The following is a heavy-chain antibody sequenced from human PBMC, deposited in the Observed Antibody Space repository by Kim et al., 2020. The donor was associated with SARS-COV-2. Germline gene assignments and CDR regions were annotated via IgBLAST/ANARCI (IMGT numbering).Heavy chain of an antibody. CDR3: ARSSTFTMIVPPIFDY. D-gene: IGHD3-22*01. J-gene: IGHJ4*02. Sequence: KYQGRVTITADESTSTAYMELSSLRSEDTAVYYCARSSTFTMIVPPIFDYWGQGTLVTVSS. V-gene: IGHV1-69*01.